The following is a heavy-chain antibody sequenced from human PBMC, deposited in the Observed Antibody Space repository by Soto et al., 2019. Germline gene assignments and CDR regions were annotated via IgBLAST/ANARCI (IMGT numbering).Heavy chain of an antibody. Sequence: QVQLVESGGGVVQPGRSLRLSCAASGFTFSNYAMHWVRQAPGKGLEWVAVISSDESNKFYADSVKGRFTISRDNFKNTLYPQMNSLRAEDTAVYYCARVPVGGDYVHWYFDLWGRGTLVTVSS. CDR1: GFTFSNYA. CDR3: ARVPVGGDYVHWYFDL. J-gene: IGHJ2*01. CDR2: ISSDESNK. V-gene: IGHV3-30-3*01. D-gene: IGHD2-21*02.